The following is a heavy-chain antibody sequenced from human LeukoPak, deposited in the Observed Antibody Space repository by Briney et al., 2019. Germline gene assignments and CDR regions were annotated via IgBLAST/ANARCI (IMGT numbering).Heavy chain of an antibody. CDR1: GGSFGGYY. J-gene: IGHJ6*03. D-gene: IGHD1-26*01. CDR3: AKDWSYQGNYYYMDV. CDR2: INHSGST. V-gene: IGHV4-34*01. Sequence: SETLSLTCAVYGGSFGGYYWSWIRQPPGKGLEWIGEINHSGSTNYNPSLKSRVTISVDTSKNQFSLKLSSVTAADTAVYYCAKDWSYQGNYYYMDVWGKGTTVTISS.